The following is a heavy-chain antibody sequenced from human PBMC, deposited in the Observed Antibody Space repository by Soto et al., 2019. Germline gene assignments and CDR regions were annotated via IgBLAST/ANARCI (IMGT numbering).Heavy chain of an antibody. CDR3: ARSVGGHFDY. V-gene: IGHV3-48*02. Sequence: EVQLVESGGNLVQPGGSLRLSCAASGFRFSIYSMNWVRQAPGKGLEWSAYITSDTKTIKYADSVKGRFTISRDNGKNSVYLQMNRLRDEDTAVYYCARSVGGHFDYWGQGTVVTVSA. CDR2: ITSDTKTI. D-gene: IGHD1-26*01. J-gene: IGHJ4*02. CDR1: GFRFSIYS.